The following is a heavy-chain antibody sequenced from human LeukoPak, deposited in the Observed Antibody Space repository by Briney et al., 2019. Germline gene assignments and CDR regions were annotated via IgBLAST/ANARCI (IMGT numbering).Heavy chain of an antibody. CDR3: ARQLRPRSSRGWFDP. CDR2: FSPNGGGT. CDR1: GYTVTGYY. J-gene: IGHJ5*02. V-gene: IGHV1-2*02. Sequence: ASVKVSCKASGYTVTGYYMHWVRQAPGQGLEWMGWFSPNGGGTNYAQNFQDRVTMTRDTSISTAYMELSRLRSDDTAVYYCARQLRPRSSRGWFDPWGQGTLVTVSS. D-gene: IGHD6-13*01.